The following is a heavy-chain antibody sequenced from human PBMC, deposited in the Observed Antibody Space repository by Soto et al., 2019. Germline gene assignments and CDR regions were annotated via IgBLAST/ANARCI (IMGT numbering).Heavy chain of an antibody. D-gene: IGHD1-26*01. CDR1: GFTFSIYD. CDR3: ASGIVGAKEQAY. Sequence: PGGSLRLSCAASGFTFSIYDIHAVRQAPGKGLEWVAVISSDGSNKYYGDSVKGRFAISRDNSKNRLHLQMNSLRAEDTAVYYCASGIVGAKEQAYWGQGTLVTVSS. CDR2: ISSDGSNK. V-gene: IGHV3-30*03. J-gene: IGHJ4*02.